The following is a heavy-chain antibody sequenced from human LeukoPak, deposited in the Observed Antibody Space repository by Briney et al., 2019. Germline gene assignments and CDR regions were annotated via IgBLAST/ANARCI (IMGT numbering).Heavy chain of an antibody. J-gene: IGHJ4*02. CDR1: GFTFNTYA. CDR3: ARANGWYGNYFDY. Sequence: GGSLRLSCAASGFTFNTYAMHWVRQAPGMGLEWVAVISYDGRTKYYRVSVTGRFTVSRDNSKNTLYVQMNSLRAEDTAVYYCARANGWYGNYFDYWGQGTLVTVSS. CDR2: ISYDGRTK. V-gene: IGHV3-30*04. D-gene: IGHD6-19*01.